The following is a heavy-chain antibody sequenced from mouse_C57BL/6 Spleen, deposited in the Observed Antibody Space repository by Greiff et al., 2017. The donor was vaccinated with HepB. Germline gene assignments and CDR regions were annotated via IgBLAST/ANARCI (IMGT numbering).Heavy chain of an antibody. CDR3: ARGGGVTTGIGYAMDY. Sequence: VQLQQPGAELVKPGASVKMSCKASGYTFTSYWITWVKQRPGQGLEWIGDIYPGSGSTNYNEKFKSKATLTVDTSSSTAYMQLSSLTSEDSAVYYCARGGGVTTGIGYAMDYWGQGTSVTVSS. CDR1: GYTFTSYW. D-gene: IGHD2-2*01. CDR2: IYPGSGST. J-gene: IGHJ4*01. V-gene: IGHV1-55*01.